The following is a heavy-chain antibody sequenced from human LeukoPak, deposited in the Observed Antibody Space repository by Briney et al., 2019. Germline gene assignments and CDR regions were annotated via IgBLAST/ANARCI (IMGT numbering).Heavy chain of an antibody. V-gene: IGHV5-51*01. CDR2: IYPADSDN. Sequence: GQSLKISCKGAGYSFTNYWIGWVRQMAGKGLEWIGFIYPADSDNRYTASFQGQVTNSADKSITTAYRQWGSMKASDPAMYYCARGPKLSSFDYWGQGTLVTVSS. CDR1: GYSFTNYW. D-gene: IGHD6-13*01. CDR3: ARGPKLSSFDY. J-gene: IGHJ4*02.